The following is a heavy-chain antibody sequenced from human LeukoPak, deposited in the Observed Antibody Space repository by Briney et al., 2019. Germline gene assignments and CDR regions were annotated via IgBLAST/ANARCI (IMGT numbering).Heavy chain of an antibody. V-gene: IGHV1-8*02. Sequence: ASVKVSCKASGYSFTNYDINWVRQATGQRLEWMGWMNPKSGDTGYSQKFQGRVTMTRDTSTSTVYMELSSLRSEDTAVYYCARDFFHRYYDSSGRAFDYWGQGTLVTVSS. D-gene: IGHD3-22*01. J-gene: IGHJ4*02. CDR1: GYSFTNYD. CDR2: MNPKSGDT. CDR3: ARDFFHRYYDSSGRAFDY.